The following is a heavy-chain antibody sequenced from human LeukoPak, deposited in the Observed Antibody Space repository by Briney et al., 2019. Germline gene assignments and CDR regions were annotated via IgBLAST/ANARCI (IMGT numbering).Heavy chain of an antibody. CDR3: ARNGGAAAGIEWIYYYYYYGMDV. Sequence: ASVKVSCKASGYTFTSYAINWVRQAPGQGLEWMGWMKLNRGNTGYAQKFQGRVTMTRNTSISTAYMELSSLRSEDTAVYYCARNGGAAAGIEWIYYYYYYGMDVWGQGTTVTVSS. D-gene: IGHD6-13*01. CDR1: GYTFTSYA. J-gene: IGHJ6*02. CDR2: MKLNRGNT. V-gene: IGHV1-8*01.